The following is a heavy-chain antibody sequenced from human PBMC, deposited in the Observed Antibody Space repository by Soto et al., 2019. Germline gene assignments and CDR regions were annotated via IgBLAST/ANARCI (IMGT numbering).Heavy chain of an antibody. CDR2: IYYSGST. CDR1: GGSISSYY. D-gene: IGHD3-22*01. V-gene: IGHV4-59*08. Sequence: SDTLSLTCTVSGGSISSYYWSWIRQPPGKGLEWIGYIYYSGSTNYNPSLKSRVTISVDTSKNQFSLKLNSMTAADTAVYYCARATYYSDTGGSPPLDYWGQGTLVTVSS. J-gene: IGHJ4*02. CDR3: ARATYYSDTGGSPPLDY.